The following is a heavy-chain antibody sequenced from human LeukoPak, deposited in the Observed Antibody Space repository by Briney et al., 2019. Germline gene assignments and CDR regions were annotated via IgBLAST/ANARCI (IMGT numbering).Heavy chain of an antibody. V-gene: IGHV3-53*01. J-gene: IGHJ4*02. CDR3: ARDPPGIRVPGV. CDR1: GITVSSNY. D-gene: IGHD6-19*01. Sequence: GGSLRLSCAASGITVSSNYMTRVRRAPGKGLEWVSVLYSGGTTYYADSVKGRFTLSRDNSKNTLYLQMDSLRVEDTAVYYCARDPPGIRVPGVWGQGTLVTVSS. CDR2: LYSGGTT.